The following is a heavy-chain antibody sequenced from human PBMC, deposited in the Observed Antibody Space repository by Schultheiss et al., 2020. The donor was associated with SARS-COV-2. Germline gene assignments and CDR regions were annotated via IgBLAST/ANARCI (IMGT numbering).Heavy chain of an antibody. Sequence: GESLKISCAASGFTFDDYGMSWVRQAPGKGLVWVSRINSDGSSTSYADSVKGRFTISRDNSKNTLYLQMNSLRAEDTAVYYCARVGSNYGSGSYYDYWGQGTLVTVSS. V-gene: IGHV3-74*01. J-gene: IGHJ4*02. CDR2: INSDGSST. CDR3: ARVGSNYGSGSYYDY. CDR1: GFTFDDYG. D-gene: IGHD3-10*01.